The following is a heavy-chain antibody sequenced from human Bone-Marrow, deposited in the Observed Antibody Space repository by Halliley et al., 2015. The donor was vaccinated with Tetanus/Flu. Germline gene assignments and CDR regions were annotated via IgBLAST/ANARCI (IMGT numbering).Heavy chain of an antibody. CDR3: ARGGLQDAFDI. V-gene: IGHV3-53*01. J-gene: IGHJ3*02. Sequence: QLVQSGRGLIQPGGSLRLSCAASGFTVSAYFMNWVRQAPGKGLEWVSIMYTGGFTYYADSVKGRFTISGDNSNNTLHLQMNSLRAEDTAVYYCARGGLQDAFDIWGQGTRVTVSS. CDR1: GFTVSAYF. CDR2: MYTGGFT.